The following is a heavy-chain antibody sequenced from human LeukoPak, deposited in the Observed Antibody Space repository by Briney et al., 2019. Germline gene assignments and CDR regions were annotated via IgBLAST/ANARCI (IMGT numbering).Heavy chain of an antibody. V-gene: IGHV4-28*01. CDR3: ASTGNWDDLGVDF. CDR1: NYSISGSNW. J-gene: IGHJ4*02. CDR2: IYYSGAT. D-gene: IGHD1-1*01. Sequence: SDTLSLTCTVSNYSISGSNWWGWIRQPPGKGLELIAYIYYSGATYYNTLFRSRATVSVDMSENHFALKLTSVTAVDTAVYYCASTGNWDDLGVDFWGQGIPVTVSS.